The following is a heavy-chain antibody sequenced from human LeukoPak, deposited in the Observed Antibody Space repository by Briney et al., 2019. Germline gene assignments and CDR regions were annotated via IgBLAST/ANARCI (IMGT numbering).Heavy chain of an antibody. J-gene: IGHJ4*02. CDR3: ARAGDYYSTGDC. D-gene: IGHD3-22*01. V-gene: IGHV3-72*01. Sequence: GGSLRLPCAVSGFTISDHYMGWVRQAPGKGLEWVGRSRNKANRYTTEYAASVKGRFTISRDESKNSLYLQMSSLKTDDTAVYYCARAGDYYSTGDCWGQGTLVTVSS. CDR1: GFTISDHY. CDR2: SRNKANRYTT.